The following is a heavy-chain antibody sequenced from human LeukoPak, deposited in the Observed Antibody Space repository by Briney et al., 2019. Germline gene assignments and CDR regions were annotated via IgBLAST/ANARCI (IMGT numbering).Heavy chain of an antibody. CDR2: IGGSGDST. Sequence: GGSLRLSCAASGFTFSNSVMGWVRQAPGKGLEWVSAIGGSGDSTYYADSVTGRFAISRDNSKNTLYLQMNSLRAEDTALYYCAKLPTGYPNWFDPWGQGTLVTVSS. CDR3: AKLPTGYPNWFDP. CDR1: GFTFSNSV. V-gene: IGHV3-23*01. J-gene: IGHJ5*02. D-gene: IGHD3-9*01.